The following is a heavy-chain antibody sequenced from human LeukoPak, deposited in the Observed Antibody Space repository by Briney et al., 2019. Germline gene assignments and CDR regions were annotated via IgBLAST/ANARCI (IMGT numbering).Heavy chain of an antibody. CDR3: TTGVRGYYDSSGYPYFDY. V-gene: IGHV3-15*01. Sequence: GGSLRLSCAASGFTFSNAWMSWVRQAPGKGLEWVGRRKSKTDGGTTDYAAPVKGRFTISRDDSKNTLYLQMNSLKTEDTAVYYCTTGVRGYYDSSGYPYFDYWGQGTLVTVSS. D-gene: IGHD3-22*01. CDR1: GFTFSNAW. J-gene: IGHJ4*02. CDR2: RKSKTDGGTT.